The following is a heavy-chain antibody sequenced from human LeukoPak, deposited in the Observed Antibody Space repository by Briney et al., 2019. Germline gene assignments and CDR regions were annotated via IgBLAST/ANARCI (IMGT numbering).Heavy chain of an antibody. J-gene: IGHJ4*02. CDR3: ARDLSGSSYFDY. D-gene: IGHD1-26*01. CDR1: GFTFSSYA. V-gene: IGHV3-30-3*01. CDR2: ISYDGSNK. Sequence: GRSLRLSCAAPGFTFSSYAMHWVRQAPGKGLEWVAVISYDGSNKYYEDSVKGRFTISRDNSKNTLYLQMNSLRAEDTAVYYCARDLSGSSYFDYWGQGTLVTVSS.